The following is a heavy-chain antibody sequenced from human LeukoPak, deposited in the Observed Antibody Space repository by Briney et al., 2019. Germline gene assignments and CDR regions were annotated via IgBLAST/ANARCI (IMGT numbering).Heavy chain of an antibody. J-gene: IGHJ4*02. Sequence: PGGSLRLSCAPSGFTFSDYYMSWIREAPGKGLEWVSYISSSGSTIYYADSVKGRFTISRDNAKNSLYLQMNSLRAEDTAVYYCARDNEARSSGSYFYWGQGTLVTVSS. CDR2: ISSSGSTI. D-gene: IGHD1-26*01. CDR1: GFTFSDYY. V-gene: IGHV3-11*01. CDR3: ARDNEARSSGSYFY.